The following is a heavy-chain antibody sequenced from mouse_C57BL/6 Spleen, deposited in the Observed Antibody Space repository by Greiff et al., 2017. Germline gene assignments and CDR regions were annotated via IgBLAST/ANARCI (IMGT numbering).Heavy chain of an antibody. J-gene: IGHJ3*01. CDR2: IYPGDGDT. CDR3: AIELLRFAY. D-gene: IGHD1-1*01. V-gene: IGHV1-82*01. Sequence: VQLQQSGPELVKPGASVKISCKASGYAFSSSWMNWVKQRPGKGLEWIGRIYPGDGDTNYNGKFKGKATLTADKSSSTAYMQLSSLTSEDSAVYYCAIELLRFAYWGQGTLVTVSA. CDR1: GYAFSSSW.